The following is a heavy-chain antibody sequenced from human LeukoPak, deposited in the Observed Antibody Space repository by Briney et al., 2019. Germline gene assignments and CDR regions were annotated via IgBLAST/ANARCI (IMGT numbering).Heavy chain of an antibody. D-gene: IGHD3-22*01. CDR2: IYYSGST. CDR3: ARGGGSGYYNNWFDP. Sequence: SETLSLTCTVSGGSVSSASYYWSWIRQPPGKGLEWIGYIYYSGSTNYNPSLKSRVTISVDMSKNQFSLKLSSVTAADTAVYYCARGGGSGYYNNWFDPWGQGTLVTVSS. V-gene: IGHV4-61*01. J-gene: IGHJ5*02. CDR1: GGSVSSASYY.